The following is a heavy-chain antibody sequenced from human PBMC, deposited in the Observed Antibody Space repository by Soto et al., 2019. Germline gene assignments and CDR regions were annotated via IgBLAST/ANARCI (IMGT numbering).Heavy chain of an antibody. CDR1: GFTFSSYS. D-gene: IGHD6-19*01. V-gene: IGHV3-23*01. CDR2: ISGSGGST. CDR3: AKDSLQYSSGWLPMDV. J-gene: IGHJ6*02. Sequence: PGGSLRLSCAASGFTFSSYSMSWVRQAPGKGLEWVSAISGSGGSTYYADSVKGRFTISRDNSKNTLYLQMNSLRAEDTAVYYCAKDSLQYSSGWLPMDVWGQGTTVTVSS.